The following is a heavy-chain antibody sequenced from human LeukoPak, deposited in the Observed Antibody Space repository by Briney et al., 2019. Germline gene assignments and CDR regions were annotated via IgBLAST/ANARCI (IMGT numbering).Heavy chain of an antibody. CDR2: ISSSGSTI. CDR3: AKEMRYFDWFPTLYFDL. V-gene: IGHV3-11*01. D-gene: IGHD3-9*01. Sequence: GGSLRLSCAASGFAFSDYYMSWIRQAPGKGLEWVSYISSSGSTIYYADSVKGRFTISRDNSKNTLYLQMNSLRAEDTAVYYCAKEMRYFDWFPTLYFDLWGRGTLVTVSS. J-gene: IGHJ2*01. CDR1: GFAFSDYY.